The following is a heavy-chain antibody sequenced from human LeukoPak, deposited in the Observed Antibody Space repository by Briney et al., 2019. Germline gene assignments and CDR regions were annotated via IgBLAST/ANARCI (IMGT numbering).Heavy chain of an antibody. CDR2: INTNTGNP. Sequence: ASVKVSCKASGYTFTSYAMNWVRQAPGQGLEWMGWINTNTGNPTYAQGFTGRFVFSLDTSVSTAYLQISSLKAEDTAVYYCARDHQWLPRAAWFDPWGQGTLVTVSS. CDR1: GYTFTSYA. J-gene: IGHJ5*02. D-gene: IGHD6-19*01. V-gene: IGHV7-4-1*02. CDR3: ARDHQWLPRAAWFDP.